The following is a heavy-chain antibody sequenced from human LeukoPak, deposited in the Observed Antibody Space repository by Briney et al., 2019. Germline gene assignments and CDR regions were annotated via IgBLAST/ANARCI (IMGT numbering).Heavy chain of an antibody. Sequence: SETLSLTCTVSGGSISSSSYYWGWIRQPPGKGLEWIGEINHSGSTNYNPSLKSRVTISVDTSKNQFSLKLSSVTAADTAVYYCGRLYYYYYYMDVWGKGTTVTVSS. D-gene: IGHD6-19*01. CDR3: GRLYYYYYYMDV. CDR1: GGSISSSSYY. CDR2: INHSGST. V-gene: IGHV4-39*07. J-gene: IGHJ6*03.